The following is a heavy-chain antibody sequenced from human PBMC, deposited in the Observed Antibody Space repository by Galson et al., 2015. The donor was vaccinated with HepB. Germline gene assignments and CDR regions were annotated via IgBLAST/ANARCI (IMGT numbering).Heavy chain of an antibody. CDR2: ISLDGSNK. CDR3: AKEAGLFLYFGEFDY. V-gene: IGHV3-30*18. CDR1: GLSFSSSG. D-gene: IGHD3-10*01. J-gene: IGHJ4*02. Sequence: SLRLSCAASGLSFSSSGMHWVRQAPGKGLEWVAVISLDGSNKYYADSVKGRFTISRDNSKNTLYLQINRLRAEDTAIYYCAKEAGLFLYFGEFDYWGQGTLVTVSS.